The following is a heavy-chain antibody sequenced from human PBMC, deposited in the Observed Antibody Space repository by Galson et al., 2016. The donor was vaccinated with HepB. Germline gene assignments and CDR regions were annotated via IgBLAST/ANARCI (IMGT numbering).Heavy chain of an antibody. J-gene: IGHJ4*02. V-gene: IGHV3-30-3*01. Sequence: SLRLSCAASRFAFSTYRMHWVRQAPGKGLEWVAVISYDGSNQYYADSVKGRFTISRDNSKNALFLQMNSLRTEDTAVYYCARLSLEWQTYWGQGTLVTVSS. CDR2: ISYDGSNQ. D-gene: IGHD3-3*01. CDR3: ARLSLEWQTY. CDR1: RFAFSTYR.